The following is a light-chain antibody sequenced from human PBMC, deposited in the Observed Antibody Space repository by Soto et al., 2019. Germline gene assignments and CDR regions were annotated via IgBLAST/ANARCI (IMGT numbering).Light chain of an antibody. Sequence: SALTQPASVSGSPGQSITISCTGTSSDVGGYNYVSWYQQHPGKAPKHMIYEVSNRPSGVSNRFSGSKSGNTASLTISGLQAEDEADYYCSSYTSSSTLGFGTGTKVTV. J-gene: IGLJ1*01. CDR2: EVS. V-gene: IGLV2-14*01. CDR1: SSDVGGYNY. CDR3: SSYTSSSTLG.